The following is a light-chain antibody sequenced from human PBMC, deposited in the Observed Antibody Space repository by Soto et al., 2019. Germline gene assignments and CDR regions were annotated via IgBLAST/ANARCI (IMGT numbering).Light chain of an antibody. CDR2: DTS. CDR3: LLSYVGARV. J-gene: IGLJ2*01. CDR1: TGVVSSGYY. V-gene: IGLV7-46*01. Sequence: QAVVTQEPSLTVSPGGTVTLTCGPSTGVVSSGYYPYWFQQKPGQAPRALIYDTSNKHSWTPARFSGSLLGGKAALTLSGAQAEDEADYYCLLSYVGARVFGGGTKVTVL.